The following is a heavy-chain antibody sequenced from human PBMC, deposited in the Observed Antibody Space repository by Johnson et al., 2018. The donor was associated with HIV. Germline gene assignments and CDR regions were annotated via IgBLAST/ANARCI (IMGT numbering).Heavy chain of an antibody. CDR2: INWNGGST. Sequence: MLLVESGGGVVRPGGSLRLSCAASGFTFNDYAMSWVRQAPGKGLEWVSGINWNGGSTGYTDSVKGRFTISRDNSKNTLYLQMNSLRVEDTAMFYCARTPSAGVDNHDPLDIWGQGTMVTVSS. J-gene: IGHJ3*02. D-gene: IGHD3-3*01. CDR1: GFTFNDYA. V-gene: IGHV3-20*04. CDR3: ARTPSAGVDNHDPLDI.